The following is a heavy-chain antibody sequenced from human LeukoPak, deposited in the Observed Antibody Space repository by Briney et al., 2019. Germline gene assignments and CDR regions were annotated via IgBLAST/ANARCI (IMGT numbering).Heavy chain of an antibody. J-gene: IGHJ4*02. CDR2: IIPILGIA. D-gene: IGHD1-26*01. CDR3: ARSRGSYFDY. V-gene: IGHV1-69*04. Sequence: GASVKVSCKASGGTFSSYAISWVRQAPGQGLEWMGRIIPILGIANYAQKLQGRVTMTTDTSTSTAYMELRSLRSDDTAVYYCARSRGSYFDYWGQGTLVTVSS. CDR1: GGTFSSYA.